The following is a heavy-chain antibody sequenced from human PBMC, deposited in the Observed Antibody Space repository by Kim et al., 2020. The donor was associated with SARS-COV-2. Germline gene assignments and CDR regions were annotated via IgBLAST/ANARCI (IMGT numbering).Heavy chain of an antibody. D-gene: IGHD3-10*01. V-gene: IGHV1-3*01. CDR3: ARGSVWFGELL. Sequence: KYSQEFQGRVTITRDTSASTAYMELSSLGAEDTAVYYCARGSVWFGELLWGQGTLVTVSS. J-gene: IGHJ4*02.